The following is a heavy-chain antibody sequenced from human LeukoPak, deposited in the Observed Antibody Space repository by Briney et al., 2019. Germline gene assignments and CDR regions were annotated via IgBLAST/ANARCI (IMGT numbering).Heavy chain of an antibody. CDR1: GDSISKYY. D-gene: IGHD2/OR15-2a*01. CDR2: IYYSGNT. J-gene: IGHJ4*02. V-gene: IGHV4-59*01. CDR3: ARELKVGNTGYYLDY. Sequence: SETLSLTCTVSGDSISKYYWSWIRQPPGKGLEWIGYIYYSGNTNYNPSLKSRVTMSLDTSKNQFSLKLTSVTVADTALYYCARELKVGNTGYYLDYWGQGTLVTVSP.